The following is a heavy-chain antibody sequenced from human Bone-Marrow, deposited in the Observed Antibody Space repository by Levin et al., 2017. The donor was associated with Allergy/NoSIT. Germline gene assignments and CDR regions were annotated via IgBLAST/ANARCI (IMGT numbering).Heavy chain of an antibody. J-gene: IGHJ6*02. CDR3: STVRYCTSGVCYSRYYYYYRMDV. V-gene: IGHV3-15*07. CDR2: IKGKTDGATT. Sequence: GESLKISCAASGFTFSNAWINWVRQAPGKGLEWVGRIKGKTDGATTEYAAPVKGSFTISRDDSKNMVYLQMNSLKTEDTSVYYCSTVRYCTSGVCYSRYYYYYRMDVWGQATTVTVSS. CDR1: GFTFSNAW. D-gene: IGHD2-21*02.